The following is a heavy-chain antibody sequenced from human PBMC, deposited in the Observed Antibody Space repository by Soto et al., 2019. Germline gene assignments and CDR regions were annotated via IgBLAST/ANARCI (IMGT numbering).Heavy chain of an antibody. CDR2: IGSRTSDI. CDR1: GFTLSRHT. D-gene: IGHD3-22*01. Sequence: GGSLRLSCAASGFTLSRHTMNWVRQAPGKGLEWVSFIGSRTSDIYYADSVKGRFTFSRDNAKNSLYLDLTRLRAEDTAVYFCVRDYYDTSGYPNTFDMWGQGTMVTVSS. CDR3: VRDYYDTSGYPNTFDM. J-gene: IGHJ3*02. V-gene: IGHV3-21*01.